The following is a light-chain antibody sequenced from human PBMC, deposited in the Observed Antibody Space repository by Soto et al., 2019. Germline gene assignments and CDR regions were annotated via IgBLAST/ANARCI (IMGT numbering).Light chain of an antibody. Sequence: EMALTQSPATLSVSPGERAPLSCRASQSIRSNLAWYQQKPGQSPRLLIYGASTRATGIPARFSGSGSGTQFTLTISSLQSEDFAVYYCQQYNNWPPAWTFGQGTKVDIK. V-gene: IGKV3-15*01. J-gene: IGKJ1*01. CDR1: QSIRSN. CDR3: QQYNNWPPAWT. CDR2: GAS.